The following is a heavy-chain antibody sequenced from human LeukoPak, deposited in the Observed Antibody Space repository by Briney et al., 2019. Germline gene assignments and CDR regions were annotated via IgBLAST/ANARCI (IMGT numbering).Heavy chain of an antibody. CDR2: IRSKANSYAT. Sequence: GGSLRLSCAASGFTFSGSAMHWVRQASGKGLEWVGRIRSKANSYATAYAASVKGRFTISRDDSKNTAYLQMNSLKTEDTAVYYCTRQADCSGGSRYSSDAFDIWGQGTMVTVSS. D-gene: IGHD2-15*01. J-gene: IGHJ3*02. V-gene: IGHV3-73*01. CDR1: GFTFSGSA. CDR3: TRQADCSGGSRYSSDAFDI.